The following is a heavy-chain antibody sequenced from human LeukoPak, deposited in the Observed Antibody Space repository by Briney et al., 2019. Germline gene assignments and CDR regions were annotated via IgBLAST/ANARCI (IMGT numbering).Heavy chain of an antibody. J-gene: IGHJ4*02. Sequence: GGSLRLSCAASGFTFSSYSMNWVRQAPGRGLEWVSSISSSSSYIYYADSVKGRFTISRHNAKNSLYLQMNSLRAEDTAVYYCARDRMTRSWYAEYYFDYWGQGTLVTVSS. D-gene: IGHD6-13*01. CDR2: ISSSSSYI. CDR3: ARDRMTRSWYAEYYFDY. CDR1: GFTFSSYS. V-gene: IGHV3-21*01.